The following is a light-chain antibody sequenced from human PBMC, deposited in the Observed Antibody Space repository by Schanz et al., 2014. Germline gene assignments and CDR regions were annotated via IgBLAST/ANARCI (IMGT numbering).Light chain of an antibody. V-gene: IGLV2-14*01. CDR3: TSFTSSTLVV. J-gene: IGLJ3*02. CDR1: SSDVGGYNY. Sequence: QSALTQPASVSGSPGQSITISCTGTSSDVGGYNYVSWYQQHPGKAPKLMIYDVNSRPSGVSNRFSASKSGNTASLTISGLQAEDEADYYCTSFTSSTLVVFGGGTKLTVL. CDR2: DVN.